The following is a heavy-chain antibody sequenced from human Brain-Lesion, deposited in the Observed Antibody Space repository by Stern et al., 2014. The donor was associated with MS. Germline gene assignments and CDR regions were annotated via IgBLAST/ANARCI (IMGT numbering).Heavy chain of an antibody. CDR1: GGSISSGGYY. CDR2: IYYSGST. Sequence: QVQLQESGPGLVKPSQTLSLTCTVSGGSISSGGYYWSWLRQHPGKGLEWIGYIYYSGSTYYNPSLKSRVTISVDTSKNQFSLKLSSVTAADTAVYYCARYSGSYHGYYYYYYGMDVWGQGTTVTVSS. V-gene: IGHV4-31*03. CDR3: ARYSGSYHGYYYYYYGMDV. J-gene: IGHJ6*02. D-gene: IGHD1-26*01.